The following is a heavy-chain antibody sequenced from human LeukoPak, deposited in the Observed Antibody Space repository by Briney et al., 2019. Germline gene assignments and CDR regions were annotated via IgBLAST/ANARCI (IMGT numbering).Heavy chain of an antibody. CDR1: GFTFAPYW. V-gene: IGHV3-7*04. CDR2: MNRDGSEK. Sequence: GGSLRLSCAASGFTFAPYWMTWVRQAPGKGLEYVATMNRDGSEKYYVDSVKGRFTISRDNSKNSLYLQMDSLRAEDTAVYYCARGIEEWLYLYYCGQGALVNVAS. CDR3: ARGIEEWLYLYY. J-gene: IGHJ4*02. D-gene: IGHD3-3*01.